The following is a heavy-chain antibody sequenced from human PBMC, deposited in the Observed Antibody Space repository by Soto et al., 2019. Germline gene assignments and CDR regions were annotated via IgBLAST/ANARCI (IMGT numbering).Heavy chain of an antibody. V-gene: IGHV4-61*01. CDR2: IYYSGST. CDR3: ARGRYYYDTTGYSPHDY. CDR1: GGSVSRGSYY. J-gene: IGHJ4*02. Sequence: SETLSLTCTVSGGSVSRGSYYWSWIRQPPGKGLEWIGYIYYSGSTDYNPSLKSRVTISKDTSKNQFSLKLSSVTAADTAVYYCARGRYYYDTTGYSPHDYWGQGNLVPVSS. D-gene: IGHD3-22*01.